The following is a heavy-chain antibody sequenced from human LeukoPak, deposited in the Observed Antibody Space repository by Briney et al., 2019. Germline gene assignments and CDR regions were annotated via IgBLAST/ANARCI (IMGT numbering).Heavy chain of an antibody. J-gene: IGHJ5*02. CDR2: INHSGST. V-gene: IGHV4-34*01. Sequence: PSETLSLTCAVYGGSFSGYYWSWIRQPPGKGLEWIGEINHSGSTNYNPSLKSRVTISVDTSKNQFSLKLSSVTAADTAVYYCARGSSLGIKGGTWFDPWGQGTLVTVSS. CDR3: ARGSSLGIKGGTWFDP. CDR1: GGSFSGYY. D-gene: IGHD7-27*01.